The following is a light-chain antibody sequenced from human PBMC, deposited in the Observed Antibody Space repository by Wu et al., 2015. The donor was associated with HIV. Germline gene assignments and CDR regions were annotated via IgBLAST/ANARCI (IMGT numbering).Light chain of an antibody. J-gene: IGKJ1*01. CDR1: QSISSK. Sequence: EIVMTQSPATLSVSPGERATLFCRASQSISSKLVWYQQRPGQAPRLLIYGASTRATDIPARFSGSGSGTEFTLTISGMQSEDFAVYYCQQYHNWQTFGQGTKVEIQ. CDR3: QQYHNWQT. CDR2: GAS. V-gene: IGKV3-15*01.